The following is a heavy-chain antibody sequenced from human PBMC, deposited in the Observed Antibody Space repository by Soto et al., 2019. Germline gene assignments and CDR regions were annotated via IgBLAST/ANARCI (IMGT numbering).Heavy chain of an antibody. CDR3: TRLSETYSGYSDY. V-gene: IGHV3-73*01. D-gene: IGHD5-12*01. Sequence: GGSLRLSCAASGFTFSGSAMQWVRQASGKGLEWVGRIRSKANSYATAYAASVKGRFTISRDDSKNTAYLQMNSLKTEDTAVYYCTRLSETYSGYSDYWGQGTLVTVSS. CDR2: IRSKANSYAT. CDR1: GFTFSGSA. J-gene: IGHJ4*02.